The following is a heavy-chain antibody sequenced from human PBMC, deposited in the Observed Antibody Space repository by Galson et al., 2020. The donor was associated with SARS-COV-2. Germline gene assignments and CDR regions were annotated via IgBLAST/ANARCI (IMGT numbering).Heavy chain of an antibody. Sequence: GESLKISCKGSGYSFTSYWIGWVRQMPGKGLEWMGIIYPGDSDTRYSPSFQGQVTISADKSISTAYLQWSSLKASDTAMYYCARQRDDSSGYPTGYFDLWGRGTLVTVSS. CDR1: GYSFTSYW. CDR2: IYPGDSDT. J-gene: IGHJ2*01. CDR3: ARQRDDSSGYPTGYFDL. D-gene: IGHD3-22*01. V-gene: IGHV5-51*01.